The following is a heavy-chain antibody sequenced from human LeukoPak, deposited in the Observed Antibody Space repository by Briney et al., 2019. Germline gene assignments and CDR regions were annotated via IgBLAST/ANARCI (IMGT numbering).Heavy chain of an antibody. Sequence: GGSLRLSCAASGFTFSDYYMSWIRQAPGKGLEWVSYISSSSSYTNYAGSVKGRFTISRDNAKNSLYLQMNSLRAEDTAVYYCARAGAGSSRFSDAFDIWGQGTMVTVSS. CDR3: ARAGAGSSRFSDAFDI. CDR1: GFTFSDYY. J-gene: IGHJ3*02. D-gene: IGHD6-13*01. CDR2: ISSSSSYT. V-gene: IGHV3-11*06.